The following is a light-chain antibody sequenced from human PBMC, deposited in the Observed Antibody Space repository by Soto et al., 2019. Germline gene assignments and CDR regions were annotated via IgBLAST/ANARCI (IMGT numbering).Light chain of an antibody. V-gene: IGLV1-44*01. CDR3: AAWDDSLNGAV. J-gene: IGLJ3*02. CDR1: SSNIGSKT. CDR2: SNN. Sequence: QSVLTQPPSASGTPGQRVTISCSRSSSNIGSKTVNWYQQLPGTAPKLLIYSNNQRPSGVPDRFSGSKSGTSASLAISGLQSEDGADYYCAAWDDSLNGAVFGGGTQLTVL.